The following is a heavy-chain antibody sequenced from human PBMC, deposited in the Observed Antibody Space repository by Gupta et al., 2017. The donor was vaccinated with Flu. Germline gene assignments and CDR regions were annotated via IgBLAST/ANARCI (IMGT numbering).Heavy chain of an antibody. CDR1: GGFISSSTYY. D-gene: IGHD5-18*01. Sequence: QLQLQESGPGLVKPSETLSLTCTVSGGFISSSTYYWGWIRQPPGKGLGWIGSIYYSGGTYYNPSRKSRVTISVDTSKNQFSLKLSSVTAADTAVYYCARHTRRGYSYSPEADYWGQGTLVTVSS. J-gene: IGHJ4*02. CDR3: ARHTRRGYSYSPEADY. CDR2: IYYSGGT. V-gene: IGHV4-39*01.